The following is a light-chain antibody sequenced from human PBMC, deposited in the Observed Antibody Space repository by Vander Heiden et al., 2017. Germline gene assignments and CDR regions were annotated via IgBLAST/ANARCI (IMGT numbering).Light chain of an antibody. V-gene: IGKV3D-11*01. J-gene: IGKJ5*01. CDR2: DAS. CDR3: QQRSNWPIT. Sequence: EIVLTQSLATLSLSPGERATLSCRASQGVSSYLAWYQQKPGQAPRLLIYDASNRATGIPARFSGSGPGTDFTLTISSLEPEDFAVYYCQQRSNWPITFGQGTRLEIK. CDR1: QGVSSY.